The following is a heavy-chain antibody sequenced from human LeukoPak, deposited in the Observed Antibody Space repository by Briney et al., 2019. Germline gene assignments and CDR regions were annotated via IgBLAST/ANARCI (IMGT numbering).Heavy chain of an antibody. Sequence: GGSLRLSCAASGFTFSSYAMHWVRQAPGKGLEWVALISYDGSDKGYADSVKGRFTISRDNSRNTLYLQMNSLRAEDTAVYYCAKGYSSGLYKLYYFDFWGQGTLVSVSS. CDR1: GFTFSSYA. J-gene: IGHJ4*02. CDR2: ISYDGSDK. V-gene: IGHV3-30*04. CDR3: AKGYSSGLYKLYYFDF. D-gene: IGHD6-19*01.